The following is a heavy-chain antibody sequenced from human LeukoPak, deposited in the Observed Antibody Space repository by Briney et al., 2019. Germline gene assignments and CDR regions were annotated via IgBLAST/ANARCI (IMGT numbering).Heavy chain of an antibody. CDR3: APRGADSSGYEDY. J-gene: IGHJ4*02. D-gene: IGHD3-22*01. V-gene: IGHV4-34*01. CDR2: INHSGST. Sequence: SETLSLTCAVYGGSFSGYYWSWIRQPPGEGLEWIGEINHSGSTNYNPSLKSRVTISVDTSKNQFSLKLSSVTAADTAVYYCAPRGADSSGYEDYWGQGTLVTVSS. CDR1: GGSFSGYY.